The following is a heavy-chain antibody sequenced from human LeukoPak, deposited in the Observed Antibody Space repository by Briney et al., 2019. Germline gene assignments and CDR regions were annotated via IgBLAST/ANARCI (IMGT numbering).Heavy chain of an antibody. J-gene: IGHJ4*02. CDR2: IYYSGST. Sequence: SETLSLTCTVSGGSISSYYWSWIRQPPGKGLEWIGYIYYSGSTNYNPSLKSRVTISVDTSKNQFSLKLSSVTAADTAVYYCARDSYDSSGSADYWGQGTLVTVSS. CDR3: ARDSYDSSGSADY. CDR1: GGSISSYY. V-gene: IGHV4-59*01. D-gene: IGHD3-22*01.